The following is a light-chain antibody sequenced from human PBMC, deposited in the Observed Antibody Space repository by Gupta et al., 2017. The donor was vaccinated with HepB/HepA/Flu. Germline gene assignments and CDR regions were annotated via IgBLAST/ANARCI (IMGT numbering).Light chain of an antibody. J-gene: IGLJ3*02. Sequence: QSVLTQPPSASGTPGQTVPISCSGGSSNIGSRTVNWYQQPPGTAPRLLINNNNQRPSGVPDRFSGSKSGTSASLAISELQSDDEGDYYYAAWDDSQIRVFGGGTKLTVL. V-gene: IGLV1-44*01. CDR3: AAWDDSQIRV. CDR1: SSNIGSRT. CDR2: NNN.